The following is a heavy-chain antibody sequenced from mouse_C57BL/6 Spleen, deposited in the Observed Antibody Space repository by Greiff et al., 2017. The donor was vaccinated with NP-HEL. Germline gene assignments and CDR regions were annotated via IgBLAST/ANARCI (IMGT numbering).Heavy chain of an antibody. CDR1: GYSFTDYN. D-gene: IGHD2-1*01. CDR2: INPNYGTT. CDR3: ASIYYGNYGDYFDY. Sequence: VQLQQSGPELVKPGASVKISCKASGYSFTDYNMNWVKQSNGKSLEWIGVINPNYGTTSYNQKFKGKATLPVDQSSSPAYMPLNCLPSADSAVYYGASIYYGNYGDYFDYWGQGTTRTVSS. J-gene: IGHJ2*01. V-gene: IGHV1-39*01.